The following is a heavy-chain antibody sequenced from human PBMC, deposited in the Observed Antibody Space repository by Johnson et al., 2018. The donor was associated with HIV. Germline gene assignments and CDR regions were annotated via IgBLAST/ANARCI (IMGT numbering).Heavy chain of an antibody. Sequence: VQLVESGGGLVQPGRSLRLSCAASGFTFDDYAMHWVRQAPGKGLEWVSGFSWNSGSIGYADSVKGRFTISRDNAKNSLYLQMNSLRAEATAVYYCAKDPMVATPANAFDSGGQGTMVTVSS. CDR2: FSWNSGSI. CDR1: GFTFDDYA. CDR3: AKDPMVATPANAFDS. J-gene: IGHJ3*02. D-gene: IGHD5-12*01. V-gene: IGHV3-9*01.